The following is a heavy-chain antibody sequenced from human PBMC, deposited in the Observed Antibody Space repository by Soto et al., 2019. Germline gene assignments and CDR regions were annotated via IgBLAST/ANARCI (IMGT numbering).Heavy chain of an antibody. CDR3: ARTLGGVYGFDY. CDR2: IYYSGST. J-gene: IGHJ4*02. D-gene: IGHD3-16*01. Sequence: QVQLQESGPGLVKPSDTLSLTCAVSGYSISSSHWWGWIRQPPGKGLEWIGYIYYSGSTYYNPSLKSRVPMSVDTSKHQFSLKLSSVPAVDTAVYYCARTLGGVYGFDYWGQGTLVTVSS. CDR1: GYSISSSHW. V-gene: IGHV4-28*01.